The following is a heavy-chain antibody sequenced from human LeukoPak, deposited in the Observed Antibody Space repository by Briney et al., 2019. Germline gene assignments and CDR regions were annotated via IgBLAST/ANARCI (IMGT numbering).Heavy chain of an antibody. CDR2: INPNSGGT. CDR1: GYTFTGYY. J-gene: IGHJ6*02. CDR3: ASGGKSSSWYNYYYGMDV. D-gene: IGHD6-13*01. Sequence: GASVKVSCKASGYTFTGYYMHWVRQAPGQGLEWMGRINPNSGGTNYAQKFQGRVTMTRDTSISTAYMELSRLRSDDTAVYYCASGGKSSSWYNYYYGMDVWGQGTTVTVSS. V-gene: IGHV1-2*06.